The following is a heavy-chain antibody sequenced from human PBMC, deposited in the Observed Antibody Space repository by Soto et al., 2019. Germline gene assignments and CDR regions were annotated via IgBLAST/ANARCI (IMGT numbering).Heavy chain of an antibody. V-gene: IGHV4-31*03. CDR3: AREGGFGELFIAN. Sequence: PSETLSLTCTVSGGSISSGGYYWSWIRQHPGKGLEWIGYIYYSGSTYYNPSLKSRVTISVDTSKNQSSLKLTSVTTADTAVYYCAREGGFGELFIANWGQGTLVTVSS. CDR1: GGSISSGGYY. D-gene: IGHD3-10*01. J-gene: IGHJ4*02. CDR2: IYYSGST.